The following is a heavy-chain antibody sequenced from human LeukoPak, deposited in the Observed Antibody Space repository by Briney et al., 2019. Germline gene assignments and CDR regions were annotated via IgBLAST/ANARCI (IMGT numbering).Heavy chain of an antibody. CDR1: GLTFSSYW. CDR2: INSDGSST. Sequence: PGGSLRLSCAASGLTFSSYWMHWVRQAPGKGLVWVSRINSDGSSTSYADSVKGRFTMSRDNAKNTLYLQMNSLRVEDTAVYYCARDMGPEAAGPEYFQHWGQGTLVTVSS. CDR3: ARDMGPEAAGPEYFQH. V-gene: IGHV3-74*01. D-gene: IGHD6-13*01. J-gene: IGHJ1*01.